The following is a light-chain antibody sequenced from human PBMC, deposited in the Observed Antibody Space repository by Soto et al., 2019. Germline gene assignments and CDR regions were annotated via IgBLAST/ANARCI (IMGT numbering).Light chain of an antibody. CDR2: EVN. Sequence: QSALTQPASVSGSPGQSITISCTGTSSDVGAHKYVSWYQQYPGKAPKLMIYEVNNRPSGVSNHFSGSKSGNTASLTISGLQAEDEADYYCSSYTGSSTLFGGGTKLTVL. V-gene: IGLV2-14*01. CDR1: SSDVGAHKY. J-gene: IGLJ3*02. CDR3: SSYTGSSTL.